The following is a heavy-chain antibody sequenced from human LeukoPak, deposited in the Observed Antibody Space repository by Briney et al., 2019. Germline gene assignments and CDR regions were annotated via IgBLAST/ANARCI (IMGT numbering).Heavy chain of an antibody. V-gene: IGHV4-59*01. CDR2: IYYSGST. Sequence: SGTLSLTCTVSGGSISSYYWSWIRQPPGKGLEWIGYIYYSGSTNYNPSLKSRVTISVDTSKNQFSLKLSSVTAADTAVYYCARGNSGYSYPHGFDPWGQGTLVTVSS. D-gene: IGHD5-18*01. J-gene: IGHJ5*02. CDR1: GGSISSYY. CDR3: ARGNSGYSYPHGFDP.